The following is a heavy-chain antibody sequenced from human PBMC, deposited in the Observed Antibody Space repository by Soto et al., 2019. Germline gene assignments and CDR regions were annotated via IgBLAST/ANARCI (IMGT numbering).Heavy chain of an antibody. CDR1: GGTFSSYA. CDR2: IIPIFGTA. J-gene: IGHJ6*02. D-gene: IGHD2-2*02. V-gene: IGHV1-69*13. Sequence: GASVKVSCKASGGTFSSYAISWVRQAPGQGLEWMGGIIPIFGTANYAQKFQGRVTITADESTSTAYMELSSLRSEDTAVYYCARVIVVVPAAIISPYSPLDVWGQGTTVTVYS. CDR3: ARVIVVVPAAIISPYSPLDV.